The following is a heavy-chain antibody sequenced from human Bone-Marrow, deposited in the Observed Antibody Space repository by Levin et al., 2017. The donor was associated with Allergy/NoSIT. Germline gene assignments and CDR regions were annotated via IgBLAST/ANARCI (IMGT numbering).Heavy chain of an antibody. CDR2: ITSTSHHI. J-gene: IGHJ4*02. D-gene: IGHD2-15*01. CDR3: VRGGDIIVVVAADAPDY. CDR1: GFAFDSYS. Sequence: TGGSLRLSCAASGFAFDSYSMNWVRQTPGKGLEWLSSITSTSHHIYYADSVRGRFTISRDNAKNSLFLQMNSLTAEDTAVYYCVRGGDIIVVVAADAPDYWGQGTLVTVSS. V-gene: IGHV3-21*01.